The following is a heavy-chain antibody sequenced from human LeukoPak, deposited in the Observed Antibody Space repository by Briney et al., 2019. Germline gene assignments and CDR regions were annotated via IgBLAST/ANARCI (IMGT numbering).Heavy chain of an antibody. Sequence: ASVKVSCEASGGTFSSYAISWVRQAPGQGLEWMGGIIPIFGTANYAQKFQGRVTITADESTSTAYMELSSLRSEDTAVYYCASRGGSSMVRGVIDYWGQGTLVTVSS. J-gene: IGHJ4*02. D-gene: IGHD3-10*01. V-gene: IGHV1-69*13. CDR3: ASRGGSSMVRGVIDY. CDR2: IIPIFGTA. CDR1: GGTFSSYA.